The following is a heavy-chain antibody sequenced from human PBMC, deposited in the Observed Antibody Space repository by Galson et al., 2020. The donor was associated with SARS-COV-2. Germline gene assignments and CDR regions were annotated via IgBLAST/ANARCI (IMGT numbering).Heavy chain of an antibody. D-gene: IGHD3-10*02. CDR2: INHRGST. CDR3: ARGAEERRPMLVASYYVRYMDV. CDR1: GRLFTHYY. J-gene: IGHJ6*03. V-gene: IGHV4-34*01. Sequence: SETLSLTSAVYGRLFTHYYCTWISQSPEKGLEWLGEINHRGSTNYNPSLRRRVAMSVDASKNQFSLSRSSVTAAATALYYCARGAEERRPMLVASYYVRYMDVGGSGPMSP.